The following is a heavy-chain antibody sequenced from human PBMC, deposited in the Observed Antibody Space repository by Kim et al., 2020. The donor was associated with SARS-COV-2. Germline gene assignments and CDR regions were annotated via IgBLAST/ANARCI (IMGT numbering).Heavy chain of an antibody. CDR3: ARGSKRSIVVVIVPYYYYGMDF. D-gene: IGHD3-22*01. Sequence: ASVKVSCKASGYTFTSYDINWVRQATGQGLEWMGWMNPNSGNTGYAQKFQGRVTMTRNTSISTAYMELSSLRSEDTAVYYCARGSKRSIVVVIVPYYYYGMDFWGQGTTVTVSS. CDR2: MNPNSGNT. J-gene: IGHJ6*02. CDR1: GYTFTSYD. V-gene: IGHV1-8*01.